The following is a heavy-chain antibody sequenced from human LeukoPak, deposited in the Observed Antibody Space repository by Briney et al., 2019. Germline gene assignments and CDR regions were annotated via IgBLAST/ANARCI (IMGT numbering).Heavy chain of an antibody. V-gene: IGHV3-23*01. CDR1: GFTFSSYA. Sequence: GGSLRLSCAASGFTFSSYAMSWVRQAPGKGLEWVSGISGSGDNTYYADSVKGRFTISRDNSKNTLYLQMNSLRAEDTAVYYCARDYCSGGSCFTDYWGQGTLVTVSS. J-gene: IGHJ4*02. CDR2: ISGSGDNT. CDR3: ARDYCSGGSCFTDY. D-gene: IGHD2-15*01.